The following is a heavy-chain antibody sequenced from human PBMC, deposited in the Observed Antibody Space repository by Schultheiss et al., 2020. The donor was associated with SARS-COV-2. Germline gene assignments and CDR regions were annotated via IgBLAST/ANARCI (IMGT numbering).Heavy chain of an antibody. V-gene: IGHV3-23*01. CDR1: GFTFSSYW. CDR3: AKVKDSYDSSAYHFYFDY. Sequence: GGSLRLSCAASGFTFSSYWMHWVRQAPGKGLVWVSAISGSGGTTYSADSLKGRFTISRDNSKNTLYLQMNSLRAEDTAVYFCAKVKDSYDSSAYHFYFDYWGQGALVTAPQ. J-gene: IGHJ4*02. CDR2: ISGSGGTT. D-gene: IGHD3-22*01.